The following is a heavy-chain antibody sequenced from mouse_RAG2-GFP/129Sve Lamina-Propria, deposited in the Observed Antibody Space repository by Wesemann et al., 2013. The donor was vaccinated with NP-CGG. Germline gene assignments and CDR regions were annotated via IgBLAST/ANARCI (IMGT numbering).Heavy chain of an antibody. CDR2: IRSKSSNYAT. Sequence: EVQLVESGGGLVQPKGSLKLSCAASGFTFNTYAMHWVRQAPGKGLEWVARIRSKSSNYATYYADSVKDRFTISRDDSQSMLYLQMNNLKTEDTAMYYCVRGGTARNWVHSYWYFDVWGTGTTVTVSS. CDR3: VRGGTARNWVHSYWYFDV. V-gene: IGHV10-3*01. D-gene: IGHD4-1*02. CDR1: GFTFNTYA. J-gene: IGHJ1*03.